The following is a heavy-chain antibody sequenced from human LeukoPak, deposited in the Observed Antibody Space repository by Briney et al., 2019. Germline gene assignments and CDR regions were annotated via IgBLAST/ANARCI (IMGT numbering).Heavy chain of an antibody. CDR3: ARRKGPYGSGTYYDS. V-gene: IGHV3-20*04. Sequence: GGSLRLSCAASGFPFDDYGMSWVRLAPGKGLEWVSGVSWNGAYTEYADSVRGRFTISRDNAKKSLYLQMNSLRVDDTALYYCARRKGPYGSGTYYDSWGQGTLLSVSS. D-gene: IGHD3-10*01. J-gene: IGHJ4*02. CDR1: GFPFDDYG. CDR2: VSWNGAYT.